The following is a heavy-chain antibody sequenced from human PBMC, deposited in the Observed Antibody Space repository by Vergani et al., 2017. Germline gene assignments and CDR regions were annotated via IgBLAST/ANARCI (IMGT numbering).Heavy chain of an antibody. CDR1: GFTFSGSA. V-gene: IGHV3-73*02. J-gene: IGHJ4*02. Sequence: EVQLVESGGGLVQPGGSLKLSCAASGFTFSGSAMHWVRQASGKGLEWVGRIRSKANSYATAYAASVKGRFTISRDDSKNTAYLQMNSLKTEDTAVYYCTRQSRSLSGGYDSRGDYWGQGTLVTVSS. CDR3: TRQSRSLSGGYDSRGDY. CDR2: IRSKANSYAT. D-gene: IGHD5-12*01.